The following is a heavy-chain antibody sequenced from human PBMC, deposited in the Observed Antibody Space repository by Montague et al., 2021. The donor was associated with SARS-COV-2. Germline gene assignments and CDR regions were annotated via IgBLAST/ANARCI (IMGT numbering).Heavy chain of an antibody. CDR2: IYYSGST. V-gene: IGHV4-59*08. J-gene: IGHJ3*01. CDR1: GGSISSYY. CDR3: ARQIPLRTHIVAVTGLLGGAFDY. D-gene: IGHD2-21*02. Sequence: SETLSLTCTVSGGSISSYYWSWIRQPPGKGLEWIGYIYYSGSTHSNSSLKSRVTISIDTSKTQFSLKLSLVTAADTAVYYCARQIPLRTHIVAVTGLLGGAFDYWGQGTMVTVSS.